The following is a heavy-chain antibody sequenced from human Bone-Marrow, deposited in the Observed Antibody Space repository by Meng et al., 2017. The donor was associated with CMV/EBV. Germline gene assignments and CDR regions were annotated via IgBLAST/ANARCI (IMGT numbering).Heavy chain of an antibody. V-gene: IGHV3-21*01. CDR1: GFTFSSYS. J-gene: IGHJ6*02. CDR3: ARDVGDYDFWSGYSLPYYYYYGMDV. CDR2: ISSSSSYI. Sequence: GESLKISCAASGFTFSSYSMNWVRQAPGKGLEWVSSISSSSSYIYYADSVKGRFTISRDNAKNSLYLQMNSLRAEDTAGYYCARDVGDYDFWSGYSLPYYYYYGMDVWGQGTTVTVSS. D-gene: IGHD3-3*01.